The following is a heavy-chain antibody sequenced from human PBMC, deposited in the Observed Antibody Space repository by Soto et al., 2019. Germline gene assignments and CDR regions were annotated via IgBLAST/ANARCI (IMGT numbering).Heavy chain of an antibody. V-gene: IGHV1-3*01. D-gene: IGHD3-16*02. Sequence: ALVKVSCKASGYAYTSYAMHWVRQAPGQRLEWMGWINAGNGNTKYSQKFQGRVTITRDTSASTAYMELSSLRSEDTAVYYCARGAITFGGVIVIYTYFDYWGQGTLVTVSS. J-gene: IGHJ4*02. CDR3: ARGAITFGGVIVIYTYFDY. CDR1: GYAYTSYA. CDR2: INAGNGNT.